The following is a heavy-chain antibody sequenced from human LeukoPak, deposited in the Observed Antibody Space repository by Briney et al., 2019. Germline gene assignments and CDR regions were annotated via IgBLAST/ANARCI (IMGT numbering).Heavy chain of an antibody. V-gene: IGHV3-30*03. CDR2: ISYDGSNK. CDR1: GFTFSSYG. D-gene: IGHD3-16*01. CDR3: ARYGGFLDY. J-gene: IGHJ4*02. Sequence: PGGSLRLSCAASGFTFSSYGMHWVRQAPGKGLEWVAVISYDGSNKYYADSVKGRFTVSRDNSKSTLYLQMNSLRGEDTAVYNYARYGGFLDYWGQGTLVTVSS.